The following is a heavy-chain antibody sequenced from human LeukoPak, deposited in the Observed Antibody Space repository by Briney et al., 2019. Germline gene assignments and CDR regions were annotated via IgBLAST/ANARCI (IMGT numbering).Heavy chain of an antibody. J-gene: IGHJ6*03. D-gene: IGHD3-10*01. CDR3: ARETITMVRKYYYYYYMDV. V-gene: IGHV4-61*02. CDR2: IYTSGST. CDR1: GGSISSGSYY. Sequence: SETLSLTRTVSGGSISSGSYYWSWIRQPAGKGLEWIGRIYTSGSTNYNPSLKSRVTISVDTSKNQFSLKLSSVTAADTAVYYCARETITMVRKYYYYYYMDVWGKGTTVTVSS.